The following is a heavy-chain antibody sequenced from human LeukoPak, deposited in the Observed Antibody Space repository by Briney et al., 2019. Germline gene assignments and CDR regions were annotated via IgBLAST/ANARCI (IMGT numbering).Heavy chain of an antibody. CDR1: GYTFTDYY. Sequence: ASVKVSCKASGYTFTDYYMHWVRQAPGQGLEWMGWINPSSGGTNYAQKFQGRVTMTRDTSISTAYMELSRLRSDDTAVYYCALDIVAKADYWGQGTLVTVSS. CDR3: ALDIVAKADY. D-gene: IGHD5-12*01. J-gene: IGHJ4*02. V-gene: IGHV1-2*02. CDR2: INPSSGGT.